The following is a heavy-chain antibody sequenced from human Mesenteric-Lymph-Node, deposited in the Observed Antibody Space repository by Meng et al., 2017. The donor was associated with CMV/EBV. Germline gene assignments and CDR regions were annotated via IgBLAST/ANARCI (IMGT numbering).Heavy chain of an antibody. V-gene: IGHV4-59*01. Sequence: GSLRLSCTVSGGSISTNYYNWIRQPPGEGLEWIGHIYYSGSTKYNPSFKSRVTISLDTSKNQFSLKLSSVTAADTAVYYCSTLYCTRTSCYEYWGQGTLVTVSS. CDR2: IYYSGST. CDR1: GGSISTNY. J-gene: IGHJ4*02. D-gene: IGHD2-2*01. CDR3: STLYCTRTSCYEY.